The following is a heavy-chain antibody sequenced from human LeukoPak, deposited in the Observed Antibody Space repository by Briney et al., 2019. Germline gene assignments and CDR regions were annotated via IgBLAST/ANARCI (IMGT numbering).Heavy chain of an antibody. CDR1: GGSISSSSYY. CDR2: IYYSGST. Sequence: SETLSLTCTVSGGSISSSSYYWSWIRQPPGKGLEWIGYIYYSGSTNYNPSLKSRVTISVDTSKNQFSLKLSSVTGADTAVYYCAREGRSDRWSSNWFDPWVLGTLVTVSS. J-gene: IGHJ5*02. V-gene: IGHV4-61*01. D-gene: IGHD2-15*01. CDR3: AREGRSDRWSSNWFDP.